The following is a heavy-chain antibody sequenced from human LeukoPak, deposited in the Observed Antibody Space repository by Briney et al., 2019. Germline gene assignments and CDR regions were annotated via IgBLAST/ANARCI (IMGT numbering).Heavy chain of an antibody. J-gene: IGHJ5*02. Sequence: SETLSLTCTVSGYSISSGYYWGWIRQPPGKGLEWIGSIYHSGSTYYNPSLKSRVTISVDTSKNQFSLKLSSVTAADTAVYYCAISAGDWFDPWGQGTLVTVSS. D-gene: IGHD1-26*01. CDR3: AISAGDWFDP. V-gene: IGHV4-38-2*02. CDR1: GYSISSGYY. CDR2: IYHSGST.